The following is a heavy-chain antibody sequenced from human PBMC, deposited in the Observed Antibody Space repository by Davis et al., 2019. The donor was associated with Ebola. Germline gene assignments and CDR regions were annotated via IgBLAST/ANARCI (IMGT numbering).Heavy chain of an antibody. CDR1: GFTFSSYW. J-gene: IGHJ4*02. D-gene: IGHD6-19*01. CDR3: ANLGTSSGWYT. V-gene: IGHV3-7*01. Sequence: PGGSLRLSCAASGFTFSSYWMSWVRQAPGKGLEWVANIKQDGSEKYYVDSVKGRFTISRDNSKNTLYLQMNSLRAEDTAVYYCANLGTSSGWYTWGQGTLVTVSS. CDR2: IKQDGSEK.